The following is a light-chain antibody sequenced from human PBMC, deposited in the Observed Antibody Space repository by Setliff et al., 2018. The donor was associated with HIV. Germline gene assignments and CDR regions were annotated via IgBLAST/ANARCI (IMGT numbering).Light chain of an antibody. CDR3: QSYDSSLSGYV. J-gene: IGLJ1*01. CDR1: SSNIGAGYD. CDR2: DNH. Sequence: QSALTQPPSVSGAPGQMVTISCIGSSSNIGAGYDVHWYQQVPGAAPKLLIFDNHIRPSGVPDRFSGPKSGTSASLAITGLQAEDEADYYCQSYDSSLSGYVFGIGTKVTVL. V-gene: IGLV1-40*01.